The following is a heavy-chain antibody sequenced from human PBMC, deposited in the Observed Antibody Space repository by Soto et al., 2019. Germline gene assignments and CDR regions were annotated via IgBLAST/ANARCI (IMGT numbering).Heavy chain of an antibody. Sequence: GGSLRLSCAASGFTFSNAWMSWVRQAPGKGLEWVGRIKNKTDGGTTDYAAPVKGRFTISRDDSKNTLYLQMNSLKTEDTAVYYCTTVGTMVRGVIEFFDYWGQGTLVTVSS. CDR3: TTVGTMVRGVIEFFDY. V-gene: IGHV3-15*01. CDR1: GFTFSNAW. J-gene: IGHJ4*02. CDR2: IKNKTDGGTT. D-gene: IGHD3-10*01.